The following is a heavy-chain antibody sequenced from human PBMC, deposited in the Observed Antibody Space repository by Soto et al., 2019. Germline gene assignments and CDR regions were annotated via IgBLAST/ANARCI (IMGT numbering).Heavy chain of an antibody. J-gene: IGHJ3*02. D-gene: IGHD3-3*01. CDR3: ARDLGLILEWFTAFDI. CDR2: ISASTDYI. V-gene: IGHV3-21*01. CDR1: GFTFSTYS. Sequence: GGSLRLSCAASGFTFSTYSMNWVRQAPGKGLEWVSSISASTDYIYYADSVQGRFTISRDNAKNSLYLQMNSLRVEDTAVYYCARDLGLILEWFTAFDIWGPGAMVTVSS.